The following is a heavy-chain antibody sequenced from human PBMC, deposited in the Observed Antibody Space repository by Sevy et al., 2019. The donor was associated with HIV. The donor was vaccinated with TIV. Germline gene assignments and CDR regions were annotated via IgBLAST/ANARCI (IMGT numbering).Heavy chain of an antibody. CDR2: ISGSGYST. CDR1: GFTFSNYG. J-gene: IGHJ4*02. Sequence: GGCLRLYCAASGFTFSNYGMSWVRQAPGKGLEWVSAISGSGYSTYYADSVKGRFTISRDKSKNTLYLQINSLRAGDTAVYYCAKHIAYCGGDCYPPLYYFDYWGQGILVTVSS. V-gene: IGHV3-23*01. D-gene: IGHD2-21*02. CDR3: AKHIAYCGGDCYPPLYYFDY.